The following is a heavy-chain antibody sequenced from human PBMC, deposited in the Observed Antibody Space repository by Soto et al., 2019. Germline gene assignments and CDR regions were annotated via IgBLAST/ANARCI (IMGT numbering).Heavy chain of an antibody. J-gene: IGHJ5*02. CDR3: ARDMWIAVAGPTPFDP. CDR1: GGTFSSCA. Sequence: SVTVSCKASGGTFSSCAISWVRQAPGQGLEWMGGIIPIFGTANYAQKFQGRVTITADESTSTAYMELSSLRSEDTAVYYCARDMWIAVAGPTPFDPWGQGTLVTVSS. V-gene: IGHV1-69*13. D-gene: IGHD6-19*01. CDR2: IIPIFGTA.